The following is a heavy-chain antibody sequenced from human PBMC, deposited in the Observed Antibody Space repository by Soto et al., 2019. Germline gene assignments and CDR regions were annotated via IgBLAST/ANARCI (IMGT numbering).Heavy chain of an antibody. CDR2: ISAYNGNT. V-gene: IGHV1-18*01. J-gene: IGHJ4*02. CDR3: ARDRTPTMSFDH. D-gene: IGHD3-10*02. CDR1: GYTFTSYG. Sequence: ASVKVSCKASGYTFTSYGISWVRQAPGQGLEWMGWISAYNGNTNYAQKLQGRVNMNTDTSTSTAYMELRSLRSDDTAVYYCARDRTPTMSFDHWGQGTLVTVSS.